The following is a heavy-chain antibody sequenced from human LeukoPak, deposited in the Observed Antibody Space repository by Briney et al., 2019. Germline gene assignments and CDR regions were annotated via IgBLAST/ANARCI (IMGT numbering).Heavy chain of an antibody. Sequence: SETLSLTCAVSGGSISSGGYSWSWIRQPPGKGLEWIGYIYHSGSTYYNPSLKSRVTISVDRSKNQFSLKLSSVTAADTAVDYCARVSVVQLWSTFDYWGQGTLVTVSS. CDR1: GGSISSGGYS. D-gene: IGHD5-18*01. V-gene: IGHV4-30-2*01. CDR3: ARVSVVQLWSTFDY. CDR2: IYHSGST. J-gene: IGHJ4*02.